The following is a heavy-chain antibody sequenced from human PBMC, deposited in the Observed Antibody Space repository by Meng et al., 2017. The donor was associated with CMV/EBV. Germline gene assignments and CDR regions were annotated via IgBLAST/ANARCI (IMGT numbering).Heavy chain of an antibody. J-gene: IGHJ6*02. CDR3: ARLNSVPAAISPHYYYYGMDV. CDR1: GYTFTSYG. Sequence: ASVKVSCKASGYTFTSYGISWVRQAPGQGLEWMGRISAYNGNTNYAQKLQGRVTMTTDTSTSTAYMELRSLRSDDTAVYYCARLNSVPAAISPHYYYYGMDVWGQGTTVTVSS. D-gene: IGHD2-2*01. V-gene: IGHV1-18*01. CDR2: ISAYNGNT.